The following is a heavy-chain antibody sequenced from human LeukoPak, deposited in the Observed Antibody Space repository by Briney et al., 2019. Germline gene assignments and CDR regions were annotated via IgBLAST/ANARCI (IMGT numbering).Heavy chain of an antibody. V-gene: IGHV3-11*04. CDR2: ISSSGDYI. Sequence: GGSLRLSCTTSGFIFSNHYMTWIRQAPGKGLEWVSYISSSGDYIYYADSVKGRFTISRDNAKNSLHLQMSSLRAEDTAVYYCARDPDGGVVVNIPFDYWGQGTLVTVSS. D-gene: IGHD3-22*01. J-gene: IGHJ4*02. CDR1: GFIFSNHY. CDR3: ARDPDGGVVVNIPFDY.